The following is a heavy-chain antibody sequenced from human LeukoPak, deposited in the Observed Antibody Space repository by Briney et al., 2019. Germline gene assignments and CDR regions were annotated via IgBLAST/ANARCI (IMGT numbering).Heavy chain of an antibody. Sequence: SETQSLTCAVYGGSFRGYYWSWIRQPPGKGLEWIGEINHSGSTNYNPSLKSRVTISVDTSKNQVSLKLSSVTAADTAVYYCARAQPVLLDYWGQGTLDTVSS. J-gene: IGHJ4*02. CDR2: INHSGST. V-gene: IGHV4-34*01. CDR3: ARAQPVLLDY. D-gene: IGHD1-14*01. CDR1: GGSFRGYY.